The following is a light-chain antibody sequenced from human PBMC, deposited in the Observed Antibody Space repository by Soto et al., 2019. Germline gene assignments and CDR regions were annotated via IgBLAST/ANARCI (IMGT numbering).Light chain of an antibody. CDR1: QSVSSN. V-gene: IGKV3-15*01. CDR2: GAS. CDR3: QQYNNWPTWT. J-gene: IGKJ1*01. Sequence: EIVMTQSPATLSVSPGERATLSCRASQSVSSNLAWYPQKPGQAPRLLIYGASTRATGIPDRFSGSGSGTEFTLTISSRQSEDFAVYYCQQYNNWPTWTFGQGTKVAIK.